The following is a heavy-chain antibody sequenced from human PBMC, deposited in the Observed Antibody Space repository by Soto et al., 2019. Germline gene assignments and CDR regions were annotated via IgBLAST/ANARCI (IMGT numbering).Heavy chain of an antibody. Sequence: QVQLVQSGAEVKKPGASVKVSCTASGYTFTNYDIYWVRQATGQGLECVGWMNPNSGNTDYPQKFQGRVTMTRNTSIRTAYMELTSLRAEDTAVYYCARVGPGYYFGMDVWGQGTTVTVSS. CDR2: MNPNSGNT. J-gene: IGHJ6*02. V-gene: IGHV1-8*01. CDR3: ARVGPGYYFGMDV. CDR1: GYTFTNYD.